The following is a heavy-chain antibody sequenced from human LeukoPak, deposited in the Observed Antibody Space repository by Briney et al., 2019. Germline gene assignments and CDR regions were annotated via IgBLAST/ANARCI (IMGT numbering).Heavy chain of an antibody. Sequence: GGSLRLSCAASGFTFSSYSMNWVRQAPGKGLDWVSSISSSSSYIYYADSVKGRFTISRDNAKNSLYLQMNSLRAEDTAVYYCARDTDCSSTSCYVNALDYWGQGTLVTVSS. V-gene: IGHV3-21*06. CDR3: ARDTDCSSTSCYVNALDY. D-gene: IGHD2-2*01. CDR1: GFTFSSYS. J-gene: IGHJ4*02. CDR2: ISSSSSYI.